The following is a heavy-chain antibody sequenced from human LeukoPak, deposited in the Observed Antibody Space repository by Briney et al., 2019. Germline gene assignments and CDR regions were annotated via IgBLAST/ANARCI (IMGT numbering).Heavy chain of an antibody. Sequence: SETLSLTCTVSGSSITSHYWSWIRQPPGKGLEWIGYIYYSGSTNYNPSLKSRVTISVDTSKNQFSLKLSSVTAADTAVYYCASLSDGYNVDYWGQGTLVTVPS. J-gene: IGHJ4*02. V-gene: IGHV4-59*11. CDR2: IYYSGST. CDR1: GSSITSHY. CDR3: ASLSDGYNVDY. D-gene: IGHD5-24*01.